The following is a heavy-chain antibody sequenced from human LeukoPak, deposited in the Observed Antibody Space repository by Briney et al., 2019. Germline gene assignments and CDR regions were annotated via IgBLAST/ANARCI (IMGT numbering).Heavy chain of an antibody. CDR3: ARTPLIAVAGKVFDY. D-gene: IGHD6-19*01. J-gene: IGHJ4*02. Sequence: SQTLSLTCAISGDSVSSNNAAWNWIRQSPSRGLEWLGRTYYRSKWYNHYAVSVKSRITINPDTYKNQFSLQLNSVTPEDTAVYYCARTPLIAVAGKVFDYWGQGTLVTVSS. CDR2: TYYRSKWYN. CDR1: GDSVSSNNAA. V-gene: IGHV6-1*01.